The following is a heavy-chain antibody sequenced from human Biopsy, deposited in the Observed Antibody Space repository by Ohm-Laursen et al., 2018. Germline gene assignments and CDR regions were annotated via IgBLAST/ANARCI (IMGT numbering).Heavy chain of an antibody. D-gene: IGHD6-19*01. CDR1: GYTFTGYH. CDR2: INAKTGDT. CDR3: ALQSVAQMKNFDY. Sequence: ATVKISCNASGYTFTGYHVHWVRQAPGQGLEWMGWINAKTGDTNYAQKFQGNITMTKNTSMSTAYMEMSRLRSDDTAVYYCALQSVAQMKNFDYWGQGTLVTVSS. V-gene: IGHV1-2*02. J-gene: IGHJ4*02.